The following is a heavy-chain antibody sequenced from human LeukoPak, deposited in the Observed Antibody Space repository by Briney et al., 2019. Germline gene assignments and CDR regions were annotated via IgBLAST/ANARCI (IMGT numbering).Heavy chain of an antibody. CDR1: GYTFTSYY. CDR2: INPSGGST. V-gene: IGHV1-46*01. D-gene: IGHD3-9*01. Sequence: GASVKVSCKASGYTFTSYYMHWVRQAPGQGLEWMGIINPSGGSTIYAQKFQGRVTMTEDTSTDTAYMELSSLRSEDTAVYYCATRVGFDWLFGFDYWGQGTLVTVSS. CDR3: ATRVGFDWLFGFDY. J-gene: IGHJ4*02.